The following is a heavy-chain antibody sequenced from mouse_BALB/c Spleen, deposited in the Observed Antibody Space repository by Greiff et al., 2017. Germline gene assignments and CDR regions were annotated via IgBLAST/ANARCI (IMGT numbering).Heavy chain of an antibody. V-gene: IGHV7-3*02. J-gene: IGHJ1*01. CDR3: ARVFYGRGYFDV. D-gene: IGHD1-1*01. Sequence: DVMLVESGGGLVQPGGSLRLSCATSGFTFTDYYMSWVRQPPGKALEWLGFIRNKANGYTTEYSASVKGRFTISRDNSQSILYLQMNTLRAEDSATYYCARVFYGRGYFDVWGAGTTVTVSS. CDR1: GFTFTDYY. CDR2: IRNKANGYTT.